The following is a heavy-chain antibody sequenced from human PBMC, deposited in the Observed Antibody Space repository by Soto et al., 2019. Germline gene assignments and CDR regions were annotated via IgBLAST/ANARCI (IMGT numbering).Heavy chain of an antibody. CDR2: IDWVDDK. J-gene: IGHJ6*02. D-gene: IGHD2-2*01. Sequence: GSVPTLVNPTQTLTLTCTFSGFSLSTSGMCVNWIRQPPGKALEWLALIDWVDDKFYSTSLKTRLTISKDTSKHQVVLTMTNMDPVDTATYYCARNVHTTRGLMDVWGQGTTVSVSS. V-gene: IGHV2-70*01. CDR1: GFSLSTSGMC. CDR3: ARNVHTTRGLMDV.